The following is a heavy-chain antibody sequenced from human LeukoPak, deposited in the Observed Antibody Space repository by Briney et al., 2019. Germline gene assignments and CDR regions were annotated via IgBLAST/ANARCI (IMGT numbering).Heavy chain of an antibody. J-gene: IGHJ4*02. CDR3: ARVRHWGTRYSSGWYDY. Sequence: SETLSLTCTVSGGSISSSSYYWGWIRQPPGKGLEWIGSIYYSGSTYYNPSLKSRVTISVDTSKNQFSLKLSSVTAADTAVYYCARVRHWGTRYSSGWYDYWGQGTLVTVSS. CDR1: GGSISSSSYY. CDR2: IYYSGST. V-gene: IGHV4-39*07. D-gene: IGHD6-19*01.